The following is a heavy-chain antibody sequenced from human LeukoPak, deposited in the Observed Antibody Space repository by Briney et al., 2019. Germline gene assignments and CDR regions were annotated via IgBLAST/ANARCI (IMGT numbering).Heavy chain of an antibody. J-gene: IGHJ4*02. D-gene: IGHD4-11*01. V-gene: IGHV3-74*01. CDR2: IFQDGSTT. Sequence: GGSLRLSCAASGITFSNYWMHWVRQAPGKGLVWVSHIFQDGSTTTYADSVKGRFTISRDNAKNTLYLQMNSLRAEDTGLYYCATDDYRGLGYWGQGTLVTVSS. CDR1: GITFSNYW. CDR3: ATDDYRGLGY.